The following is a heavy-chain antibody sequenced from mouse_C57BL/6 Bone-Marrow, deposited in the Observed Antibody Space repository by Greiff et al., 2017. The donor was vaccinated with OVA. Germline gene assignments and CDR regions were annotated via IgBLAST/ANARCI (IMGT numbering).Heavy chain of an antibody. CDR3: ASYYYGSSFDY. J-gene: IGHJ2*01. V-gene: IGHV1-81*01. D-gene: IGHD1-1*01. CDR2: IYPRSGNT. CDR1: GYTFTSYG. Sequence: VKLVESGAELARPGASVKLSCKASGYTFTSYGISWVKQRTGQGLEWIGEIYPRSGNTYYNEKFKGKATLTADKSSSTAYMELRSLTSEDSAVYFCASYYYGSSFDYWGQGTTLTVSS.